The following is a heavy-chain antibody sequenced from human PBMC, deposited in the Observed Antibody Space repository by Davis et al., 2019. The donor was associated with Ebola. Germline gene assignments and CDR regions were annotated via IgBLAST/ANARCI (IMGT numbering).Heavy chain of an antibody. Sequence: SETLSLTCAVYGGSFSGYYRSWIRQPPGKGLEWIGEINHSGSTNYNPSLKSRVTISVDTSKNQFSLKLSSVTAADTAVYYCARGSGITGTLMDVWGQGTTVTVSS. CDR2: INHSGST. V-gene: IGHV4-34*01. CDR1: GGSFSGYY. D-gene: IGHD1-7*01. CDR3: ARGSGITGTLMDV. J-gene: IGHJ6*02.